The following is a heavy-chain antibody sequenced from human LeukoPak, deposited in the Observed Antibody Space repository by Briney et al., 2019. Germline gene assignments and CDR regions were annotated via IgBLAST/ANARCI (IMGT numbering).Heavy chain of an antibody. Sequence: SETLSLTCTVSGGSISSYYWSWIRQPAGKGLEWIGRIYTSGSTNYNPSLKSRVTMSVDTSKNQFSLKLSSVTAADTAVYCCSRDAPLRGGFDPWGQGTLVTVSS. D-gene: IGHD2-8*01. CDR3: SRDAPLRGGFDP. V-gene: IGHV4-4*07. J-gene: IGHJ5*02. CDR2: IYTSGST. CDR1: GGSISSYY.